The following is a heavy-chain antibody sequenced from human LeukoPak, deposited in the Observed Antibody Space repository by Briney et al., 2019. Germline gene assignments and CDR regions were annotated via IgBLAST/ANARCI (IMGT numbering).Heavy chain of an antibody. D-gene: IGHD3-3*01. V-gene: IGHV1-69*04. CDR1: GYTFTSYD. Sequence: GASVKVSCKASGYTFTSYDINWVRQATGQGLEWMGRIIPILGIANYAQKFQGRVTITADKSTSTAYMELSSLRSEDTAVYYCARDRSDYDFWSGSDSHYGMDVWGQGTTVTVSS. CDR3: ARDRSDYDFWSGSDSHYGMDV. J-gene: IGHJ6*02. CDR2: IIPILGIA.